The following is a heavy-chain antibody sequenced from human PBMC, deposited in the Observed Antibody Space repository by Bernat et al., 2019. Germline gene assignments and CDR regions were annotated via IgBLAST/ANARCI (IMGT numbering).Heavy chain of an antibody. V-gene: IGHV3-48*03. CDR3: ARGPGQNWYFDL. CDR1: GFTLSIYE. Sequence: EVQLVESGGGLVQPGGSLRLSCTASGFTLSIYEMNWVRQAPGKGLEWVSYISSSDNTVYYEDSVKGRFTISRDNVKNSLYLQMNSLRVEDTAVYSCARGPGQNWYFDLWGRGTLVTVSS. CDR2: ISSSDNTV. J-gene: IGHJ2*01. D-gene: IGHD7-27*01.